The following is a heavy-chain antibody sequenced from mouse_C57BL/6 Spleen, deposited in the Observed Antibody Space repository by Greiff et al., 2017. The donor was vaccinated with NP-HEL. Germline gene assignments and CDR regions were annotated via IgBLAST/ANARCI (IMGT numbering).Heavy chain of an antibody. Sequence: QVQLQQPGAELVKPGASVKLSCKASGYTFTSYWMHWVKQRPGRGLEWIGRIDPNSGGTKYNEKFKSKAPLTVDKTSSPAYRQLSSRTAEGSAVYYCAREDDDYDYGPLAMDDGGQGTAVTVSS. CDR1: GYTFTSYW. J-gene: IGHJ4*01. D-gene: IGHD2-4*01. CDR2: IDPNSGGT. V-gene: IGHV1-72*01. CDR3: AREDDDYDYGPLAMDD.